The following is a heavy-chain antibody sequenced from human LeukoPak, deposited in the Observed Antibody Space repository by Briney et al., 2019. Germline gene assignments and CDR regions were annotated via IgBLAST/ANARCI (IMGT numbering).Heavy chain of an antibody. Sequence: GGSLRLSCAASGFTFSDYYMSWIRQAPGKGLEWVSYISSSGSTIYYADSVKGRFTISRDNAKNSLYLQMNSLRAEDTAVYYCARDRYCSGGSCSTRPFDYWGQGTLVTVSS. J-gene: IGHJ4*02. CDR3: ARDRYCSGGSCSTRPFDY. CDR1: GFTFSDYY. CDR2: ISSSGSTI. D-gene: IGHD2-15*01. V-gene: IGHV3-11*01.